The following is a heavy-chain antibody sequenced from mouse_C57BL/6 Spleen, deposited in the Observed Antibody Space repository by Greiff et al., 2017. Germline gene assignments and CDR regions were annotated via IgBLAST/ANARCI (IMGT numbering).Heavy chain of an antibody. CDR2: INPSNGGT. Sequence: QVQLQQPGTELVKPGASVKLSCKASGYTFTSYWMHWVKQRPGQGLEWIGNINPSNGGTNYNEKFKSKATLTVDNSSSTAYMQLRSLTSEDSAVYYCARSQWSTTLAHYVDYWGKGTTLTVSS. D-gene: IGHD1-1*01. J-gene: IGHJ2*01. CDR3: ARSQWSTTLAHYVDY. V-gene: IGHV1-53*01. CDR1: GYTFTSYW.